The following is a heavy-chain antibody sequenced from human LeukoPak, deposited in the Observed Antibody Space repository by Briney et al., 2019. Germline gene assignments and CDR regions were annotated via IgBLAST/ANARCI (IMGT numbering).Heavy chain of an antibody. D-gene: IGHD3-22*01. CDR1: GFTFSSYA. V-gene: IGHV3-23*01. CDR2: ISGSGGST. Sequence: GGSLRLSCAASGFTFSSYAMSWVRQGPGKGLEWVSAISGSGGSTYYADSVKGRFTISRDNSKNTLYLQMNSLRAEDTAVYYCAKDPPTDDSSGYYYDAEYFQHWGQGTLVTVSS. CDR3: AKDPPTDDSSGYYYDAEYFQH. J-gene: IGHJ1*01.